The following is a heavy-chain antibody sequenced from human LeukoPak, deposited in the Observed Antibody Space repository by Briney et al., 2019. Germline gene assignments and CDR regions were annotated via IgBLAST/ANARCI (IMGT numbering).Heavy chain of an antibody. D-gene: IGHD7-27*01. Sequence: SETLSLTCAVYGGSFSGYYWSWIRQPPGKGLEWIGEINHGGSTNYNPSLKSRVTISVDTSKNQFSLKLSSVTAADTAVYYCARVAGDPTYQIDYWGQGTLVTVSS. CDR2: INHGGST. J-gene: IGHJ4*02. CDR1: GGSFSGYY. V-gene: IGHV4-34*01. CDR3: ARVAGDPTYQIDY.